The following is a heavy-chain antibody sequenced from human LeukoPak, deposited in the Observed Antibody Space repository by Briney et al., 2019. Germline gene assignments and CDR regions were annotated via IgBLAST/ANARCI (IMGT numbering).Heavy chain of an antibody. Sequence: PGGSLRLSCAASGLTFSSYAMSWVRQAPGKGLEWVSAISGSGGSTYYADSVKGRFTISRDNSKNTLYLQMNSLRAEDTAVYYCAKDDLLSIVVVPAAPKGGYYYGMDVWGQGTTVTVSS. CDR2: ISGSGGST. CDR1: GLTFSSYA. CDR3: AKDDLLSIVVVPAAPKGGYYYGMDV. D-gene: IGHD2-2*01. J-gene: IGHJ6*02. V-gene: IGHV3-23*01.